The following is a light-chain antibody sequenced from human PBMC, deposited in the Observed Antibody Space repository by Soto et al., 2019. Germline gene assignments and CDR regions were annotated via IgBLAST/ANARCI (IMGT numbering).Light chain of an antibody. CDR1: SSNIGAGYL. CDR3: QSYDNSLNHVV. J-gene: IGLJ2*01. Sequence: QSVLTQPPSVSGAPGQRVTISCTGSSSNIGAGYLVHWYQQLPGTAPKLLISGNNNRPSGVPDRFSGSKSGTAASLAITGLQAEDEADYYCQSYDNSLNHVVFGGGTKVTVL. V-gene: IGLV1-40*01. CDR2: GNN.